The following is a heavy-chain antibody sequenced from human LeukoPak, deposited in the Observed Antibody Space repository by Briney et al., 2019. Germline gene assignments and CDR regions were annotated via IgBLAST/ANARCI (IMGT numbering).Heavy chain of an antibody. Sequence: PGGSLRLSCAASGFTFSSYGMSWVRQAPGKGLEWVSAIGGRDGSTYYADSVKGRFTISRDNSKNTLYVQMNSLRAEDTAVYYCAKGHYYGSGSLDYWGQETLVTVSS. D-gene: IGHD3-10*01. CDR1: GFTFSSYG. CDR2: IGGRDGST. CDR3: AKGHYYGSGSLDY. V-gene: IGHV3-23*01. J-gene: IGHJ4*02.